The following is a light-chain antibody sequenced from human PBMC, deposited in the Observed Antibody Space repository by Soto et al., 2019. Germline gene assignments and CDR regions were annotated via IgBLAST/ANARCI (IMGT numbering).Light chain of an antibody. CDR2: GNS. Sequence: QSVLTQPPSVSGAPGQRVTIPCTGSSSNIGAGYDVHWYQQLPGTAPKLLIYGNSNRPSGVPDRFSGSKSGTSASLAITGLRAEDEADYYCQSYDSSLSGYVVFGGGTKLTVL. CDR1: SSNIGAGYD. J-gene: IGLJ2*01. CDR3: QSYDSSLSGYVV. V-gene: IGLV1-40*01.